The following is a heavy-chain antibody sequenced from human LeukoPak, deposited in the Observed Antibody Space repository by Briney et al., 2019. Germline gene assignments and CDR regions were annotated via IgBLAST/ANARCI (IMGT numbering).Heavy chain of an antibody. V-gene: IGHV3-74*01. CDR2: INHDGSST. D-gene: IGHD6-19*01. J-gene: IGHJ4*02. Sequence: GGSLRLSCAASGFTFSSYWMHWVRQAPGKGLVWVSRINHDGSSTSYADSVKGGFTISRDNAKNTLYLQMNSLRAGDTAVYYCAREGSGWYFRQFDYWGQGTLVTVSS. CDR3: AREGSGWYFRQFDY. CDR1: GFTFSSYW.